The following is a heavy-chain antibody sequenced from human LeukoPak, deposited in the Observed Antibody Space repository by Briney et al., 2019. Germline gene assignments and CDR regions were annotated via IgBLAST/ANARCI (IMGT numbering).Heavy chain of an antibody. CDR2: IIPIFGTA. CDR1: GGTFSSYA. D-gene: IGHD1-26*01. CDR3: TRRVDYGSSGEDFDY. J-gene: IGHJ4*02. Sequence: ASVKVSCKASGGTFSSYAISWVRQAPGQGLKWMGGIIPIFGTANYAQKFQGRVTITADESTSTAYMELSSLRSEDTAVYYCTRRVDYGSSGEDFDYWGQGTLVTVSS. V-gene: IGHV1-69*13.